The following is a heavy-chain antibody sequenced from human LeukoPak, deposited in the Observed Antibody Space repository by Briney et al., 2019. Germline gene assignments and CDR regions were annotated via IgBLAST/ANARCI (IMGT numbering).Heavy chain of an antibody. CDR3: AGEGYSTRGEYYRGTFDI. Sequence: AGGSLRLSCAASGFTFSSYWMNWVRQAPGKGLEWMANIKQDGSEKYYVDSVKGRFTISRDNAKNSLFMQMNSLRAEDTAVYYCAGEGYSTRGEYYRGTFDIWGQGTMVTVSS. CDR2: IKQDGSEK. CDR1: GFTFSSYW. V-gene: IGHV3-7*01. J-gene: IGHJ3*02. D-gene: IGHD2-8*02.